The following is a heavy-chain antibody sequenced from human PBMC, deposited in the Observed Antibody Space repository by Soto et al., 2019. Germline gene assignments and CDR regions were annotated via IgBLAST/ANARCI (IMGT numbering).Heavy chain of an antibody. J-gene: IGHJ6*02. CDR2: IWYDGSNK. CDR3: ARAGGGTPRTYYYYYGMDV. Sequence: PGGSLRLSCAASGFTFSSYGMHWVRQAPGKGLEWVAVIWYDGSNKYYADSVKGRFTISRDNSKNTLYLQMNSRRAEDTAVYYCARAGGGTPRTYYYYYGMDVWGQGT. V-gene: IGHV3-33*01. CDR1: GFTFSSYG. D-gene: IGHD1-1*01.